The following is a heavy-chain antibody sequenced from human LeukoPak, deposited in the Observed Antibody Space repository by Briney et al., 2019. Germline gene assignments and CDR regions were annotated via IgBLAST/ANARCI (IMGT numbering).Heavy chain of an antibody. V-gene: IGHV3-66*01. J-gene: IGHJ4*02. Sequence: SGGSLRLSCAASGGTVGNNYMNWVRQAPGKGLEWVSLIYSGGTTHYADSVKGRFTISRDNSKNTLYLQMNNLRVDDTAVYYCARDPPAVATNTYGWGQGTLVTVSA. CDR1: GGTVGNNY. CDR3: ARDPPAVATNTYG. D-gene: IGHD6-13*01. CDR2: IYSGGTT.